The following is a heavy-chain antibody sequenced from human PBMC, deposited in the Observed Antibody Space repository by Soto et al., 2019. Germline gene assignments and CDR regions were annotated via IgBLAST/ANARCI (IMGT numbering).Heavy chain of an antibody. D-gene: IGHD5-12*01. CDR3: AAGPGMATIDY. V-gene: IGHV1-58*01. J-gene: IGHJ4*02. CDR2: IVVGSGNT. CDR1: GFTFTSSA. Sequence: GASVKVSCKSSGFTFTSSAVQWGRQARGQRLECIGWIVVGSGNTNYAQKFQERVTITRDMSTSTAYMELSSLRSEDTAVYYCAAGPGMATIDYWGQGTLVTVSS.